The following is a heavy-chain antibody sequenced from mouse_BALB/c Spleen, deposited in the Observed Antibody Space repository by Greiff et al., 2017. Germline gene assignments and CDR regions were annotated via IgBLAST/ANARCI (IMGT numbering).Heavy chain of an antibody. CDR1: GFSLTSYG. V-gene: IGHV2-2*02. CDR3: ATPYYYGSSVFDY. D-gene: IGHD1-1*01. J-gene: IGHJ2*01. CDR2: IWSGGST. Sequence: QVQLKESGPGLVQPSQSLSITCTVSGFSLTSYGVHWVRQSPGKGLEWLGVIWSGGSTDYNAAFISRLSISKDNSKSQVFFKMNSLQANDTAIYYCATPYYYGSSVFDYWGQGTTLTVSS.